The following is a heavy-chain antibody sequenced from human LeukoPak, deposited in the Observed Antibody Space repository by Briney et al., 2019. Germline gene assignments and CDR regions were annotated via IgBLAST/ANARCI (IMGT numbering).Heavy chain of an antibody. J-gene: IGHJ4*02. D-gene: IGHD2-15*01. Sequence: RGSLRLSCAASGFTFSSYAMSWVRQAPARGLELVSSLRGDGSTFYADSVMGRFTLSRDGSRNTEYFQLSRLRVGDTALYYCAKASWVSNGDVVLWGQGTLVTVFS. CDR1: GFTFSSYA. CDR2: LRGDGST. V-gene: IGHV3-23*01. CDR3: AKASWVSNGDVVL.